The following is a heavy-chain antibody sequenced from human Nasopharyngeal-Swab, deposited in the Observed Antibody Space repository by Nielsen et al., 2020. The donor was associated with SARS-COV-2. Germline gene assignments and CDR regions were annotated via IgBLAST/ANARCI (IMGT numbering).Heavy chain of an antibody. J-gene: IGHJ4*02. CDR3: ASDYYDSGGSGH. Sequence: GGSLRLSCAASGFNFSRYGVHWVRHAPGKGLDWVATLSSDARSEYYGDSVRGRFTISRDNSKNTLYVQMNSLRPEDTAVYYCASDYYDSGGSGHWGQGTLVTVSS. CDR1: GFNFSRYG. V-gene: IGHV3-30*04. CDR2: LSSDARSE. D-gene: IGHD3-22*01.